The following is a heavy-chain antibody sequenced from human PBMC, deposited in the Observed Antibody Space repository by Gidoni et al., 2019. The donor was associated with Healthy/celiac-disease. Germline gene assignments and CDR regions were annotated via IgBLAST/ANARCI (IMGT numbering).Heavy chain of an antibody. V-gene: IGHV1-2*04. CDR3: ARVGRGYGYGADY. CDR2: INPNSGGT. Sequence: QVQLVQSGAEVKKPGASVKVSCKSSGYTFPGYYLHWVRQAPGQGLEWMGWINPNSGGTNYAQKFQGWVTMTRDTSISTAYMELSRLRSDDTAVYYCARVGRGYGYGADYWGQGTLVTVSS. D-gene: IGHD5-18*01. J-gene: IGHJ4*02. CDR1: GYTFPGYY.